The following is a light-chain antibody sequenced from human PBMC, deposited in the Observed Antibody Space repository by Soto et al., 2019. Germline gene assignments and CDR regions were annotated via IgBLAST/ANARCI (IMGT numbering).Light chain of an antibody. CDR2: DVS. CDR1: SSDVGAYNY. CDR3: SSYTSSNTLV. J-gene: IGLJ2*01. V-gene: IGLV2-14*03. Sequence: QSVLTQPASVSGSPGQSITISCTGTSSDVGAYNYVSWYQQHPGKAPKLMIYDVSNRPSGVSDRFSGSKSGNMASLTISGLQAEDEAAYYCSSYTSSNTLVFGGGTKLTVL.